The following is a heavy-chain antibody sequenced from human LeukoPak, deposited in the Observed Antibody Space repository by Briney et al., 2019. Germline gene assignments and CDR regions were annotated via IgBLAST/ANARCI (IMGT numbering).Heavy chain of an antibody. CDR2: ISGSGGST. CDR3: AKAEPPDYGDYSYYFDY. D-gene: IGHD4-17*01. V-gene: IGHV3-23*01. Sequence: GGSLRLSCAASGFTFSSYAMSWVRQAPGKGLEWVSTISGSGGSTYYADSVKGRFTISRDNSKNTLYLQMNSLRAEDTAVYYCAKAEPPDYGDYSYYFDYWGQPTLVTVSS. CDR1: GFTFSSYA. J-gene: IGHJ4*02.